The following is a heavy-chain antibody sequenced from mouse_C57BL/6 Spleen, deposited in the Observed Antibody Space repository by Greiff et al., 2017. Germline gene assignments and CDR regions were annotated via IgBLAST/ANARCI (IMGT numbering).Heavy chain of an antibody. J-gene: IGHJ2*01. CDR3: ARGDYPDY. V-gene: IGHV1-82*01. Sequence: QVQLQQSGPELVKPGASVKISCKASGYAFSSSWMNWVKQRPGKGLEWIGRIYPGDGDTNYNGKFKGKATLTADKSSSTAYMQLSSLTSEDSAVYFCARGDYPDYWGQGTTLTVSS. D-gene: IGHD2-4*01. CDR2: IYPGDGDT. CDR1: GYAFSSSW.